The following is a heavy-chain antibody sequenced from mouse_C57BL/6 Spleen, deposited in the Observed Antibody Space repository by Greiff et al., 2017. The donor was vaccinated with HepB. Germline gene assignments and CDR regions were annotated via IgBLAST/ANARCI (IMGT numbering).Heavy chain of an antibody. CDR1: GYTFTSYW. J-gene: IGHJ1*03. V-gene: IGHV1-61*01. CDR2: IYPSDSET. CDR3: ARDGYYRYFDV. D-gene: IGHD2-3*01. Sequence: VQLQQPGAELVRPGSSVKLSCKASGYTFTSYWMDWVKQRPGQGLEWIGNIYPSDSETHYNQKFKDKATLTVDKSSSTAYMQLSSLTSEDSAVYYCARDGYYRYFDVWGTGTTVTVSS.